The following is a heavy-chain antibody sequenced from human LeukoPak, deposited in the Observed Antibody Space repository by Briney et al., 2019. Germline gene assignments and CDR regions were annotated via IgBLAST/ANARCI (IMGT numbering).Heavy chain of an antibody. CDR1: GFTFSSYW. V-gene: IGHV3-7*01. Sequence: PGGSLRLSCAASGFTFSSYWMRWVRQAPGKGLEWVANIKQDGSEKYYVDSVKGRFTISRDNAKNSLYLQMNSLRAEDTAVYYCARIKSSGWYKYWGQGTLVTVSS. CDR3: ARIKSSGWYKY. D-gene: IGHD6-19*01. CDR2: IKQDGSEK. J-gene: IGHJ4*02.